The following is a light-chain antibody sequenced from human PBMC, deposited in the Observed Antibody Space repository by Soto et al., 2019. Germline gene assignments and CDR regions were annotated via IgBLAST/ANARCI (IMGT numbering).Light chain of an antibody. V-gene: IGLV1-44*01. Sequence: QSVLTQPPSASGTPGQRVTMSCSGSNSNIGSNTVSWYQHLPGTAPKILIYNNNRRPSGVPDRFSGSKSGTSASLAISGLQSEDEADYYCAAWDDSLNGLWVFGGGTKLTVL. CDR1: NSNIGSNT. CDR2: NNN. CDR3: AAWDDSLNGLWV. J-gene: IGLJ3*02.